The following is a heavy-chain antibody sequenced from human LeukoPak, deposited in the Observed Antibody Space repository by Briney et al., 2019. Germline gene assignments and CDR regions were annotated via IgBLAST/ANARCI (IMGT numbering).Heavy chain of an antibody. D-gene: IGHD4-17*01. CDR2: MNPNSGNT. J-gene: IGHJ5*02. V-gene: IGHV1-8*01. CDR3: ARVSRPSGVTTRFDP. Sequence: ASVKVSCKASGYTFTSYDINWVRQATGQGLEWMGWMNPNSGNTGYAQKFQGRVTMTRNTSISTAYMELSSLRSEDTAVYYCARVSRPSGVTTRFDPWGQGTLVTVSS. CDR1: GYTFTSYD.